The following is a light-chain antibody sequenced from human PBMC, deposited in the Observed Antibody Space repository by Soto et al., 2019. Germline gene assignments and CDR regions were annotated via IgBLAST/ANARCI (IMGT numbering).Light chain of an antibody. Sequence: QSALTQPASVSGSPGQSITISCTGTSSDVGGYIYVSWYQQHPGKAPKLMIYEVSNRPSGVSNRFSGSKSGNTASLTISGLQAEDEADYYCSSYTSSNWVFGGGTKLTVL. J-gene: IGLJ3*02. CDR1: SSDVGGYIY. CDR3: SSYTSSNWV. V-gene: IGLV2-14*01. CDR2: EVS.